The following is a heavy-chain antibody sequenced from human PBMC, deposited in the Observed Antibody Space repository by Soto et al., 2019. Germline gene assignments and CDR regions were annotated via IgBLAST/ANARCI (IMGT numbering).Heavy chain of an antibody. Sequence: GASVKVSCKASGYTFTIYYMHWVRQAPGQGLEWMGIINPSGGSTSYAQMFQGRVTMTRDTSTSTVYMELSSLRSEDTAVYYCAKDSGVVPAAIDYWGQGTLVTVSS. CDR1: GYTFTIYY. J-gene: IGHJ4*02. CDR2: INPSGGST. D-gene: IGHD2-2*01. CDR3: AKDSGVVPAAIDY. V-gene: IGHV1-46*01.